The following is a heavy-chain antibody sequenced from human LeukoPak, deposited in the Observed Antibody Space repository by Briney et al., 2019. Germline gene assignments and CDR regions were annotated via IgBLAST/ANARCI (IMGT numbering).Heavy chain of an antibody. CDR2: IKQDGSEK. Sequence: GGSLRLSCAASGFTFSSYWMSWVRQAPGKGLEWVANIKQDGSEKYYVDSVKGRFTISRDNAKNSLYLQMNSLRAEDTAVYYCARGYCSGGSCQYYYYMDVWGKGTTVTVSS. CDR3: ARGYCSGGSCQYYYYMDV. CDR1: GFTFSSYW. V-gene: IGHV3-7*01. J-gene: IGHJ6*03. D-gene: IGHD2-15*01.